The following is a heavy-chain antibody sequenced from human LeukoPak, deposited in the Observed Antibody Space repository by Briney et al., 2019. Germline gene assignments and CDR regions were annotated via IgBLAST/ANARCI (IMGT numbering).Heavy chain of an antibody. J-gene: IGHJ3*02. CDR1: GFTFSSYAMH. D-gene: IGHD3-22*01. CDR3: AREDYYDSSGSRAFDI. V-gene: IGHV4-30-4*01. CDR2: IYYSGST. Sequence: LRLSCAASGFTFSSYAMHWLRQPPGKGLEWLGYIYYSGSTYYNPSLKSRVTISVDTSKNQFSLKLSSVTAADTAVYYCAREDYYDSSGSRAFDIWGQGTMVTVSS.